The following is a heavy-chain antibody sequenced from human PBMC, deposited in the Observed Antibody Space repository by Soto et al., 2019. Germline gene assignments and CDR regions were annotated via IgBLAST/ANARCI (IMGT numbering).Heavy chain of an antibody. Sequence: SETLSLTCTVSGGSISSGDYYWSWIRQPPGKGLEWIGYIYYSGSTCYNPSLKSRVTISVDTSKNQFSLKLSSVTAADTAVYYCARAWYDSSGYCLDYWGQGTLVTVSS. J-gene: IGHJ4*02. CDR2: IYYSGST. CDR3: ARAWYDSSGYCLDY. CDR1: GGSISSGDYY. D-gene: IGHD3-22*01. V-gene: IGHV4-30-4*01.